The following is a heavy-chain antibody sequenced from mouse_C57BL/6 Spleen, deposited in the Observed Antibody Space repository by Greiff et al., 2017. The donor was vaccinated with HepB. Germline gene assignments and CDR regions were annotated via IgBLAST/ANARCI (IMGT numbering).Heavy chain of an antibody. CDR2: INPNNGGT. CDR1: GYTFTDYN. V-gene: IGHV1-18*01. Sequence: EVQLQQSGPELVKPGASVKISCKASGYTFTDYNMDWVKQSHGKSLEWIGDINPNNGGTIYNQKFKGKATLTVDKSSSTAYMELRSLTSEDTAVYYCARSGDYDRAGFAYWGQGTLVTVSA. D-gene: IGHD2-4*01. CDR3: ARSGDYDRAGFAY. J-gene: IGHJ3*01.